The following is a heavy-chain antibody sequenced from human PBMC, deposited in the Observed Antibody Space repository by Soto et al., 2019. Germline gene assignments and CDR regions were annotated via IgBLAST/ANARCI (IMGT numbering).Heavy chain of an antibody. CDR2: VHRSGTT. V-gene: IGHV4-4*02. CDR1: RGSVNTGYW. D-gene: IGHD3-16*02. J-gene: IGHJ4*02. Sequence: QVQLQESGPGLVKPSGTLSLTCAVSRGSVNTGYWWSWVRQPPGKGREWIGEVHRSGTTNYIQSLTSRLTMSVDEPGEQVALELTFVAAADTAVYYCARGFSYRWVYWGQGTLVTVSS. CDR3: ARGFSYRWVY.